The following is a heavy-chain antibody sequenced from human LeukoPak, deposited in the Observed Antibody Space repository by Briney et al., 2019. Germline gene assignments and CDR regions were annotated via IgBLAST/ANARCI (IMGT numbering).Heavy chain of an antibody. V-gene: IGHV1-18*01. CDR1: GYTFTSYG. D-gene: IGHD3-22*01. Sequence: ASVKVSCKASGYTFTSYGISWVRQAPGQRLEWMGWISAYNGNTNYAQKLQGRVTMTTDTSTSTAYMELRSLRSDDTAVYYCARDLGPDYYDSSGPDYWGQGTLVTVSP. CDR2: ISAYNGNT. J-gene: IGHJ4*02. CDR3: ARDLGPDYYDSSGPDY.